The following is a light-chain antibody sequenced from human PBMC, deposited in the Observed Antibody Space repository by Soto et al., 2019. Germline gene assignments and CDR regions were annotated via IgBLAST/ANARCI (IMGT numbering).Light chain of an antibody. CDR3: QQYNNWPPMYT. J-gene: IGKJ2*01. CDR1: QSVSSN. Sequence: EIVMPQSPATLSVSPGERATLSCRASQSVSSNLAWYQQKPGQAPRLLIYGASTRATGIPARFSGSGSGTEFTLTISSLQSEDFAVDDCQQYNNWPPMYTFGQGTKLESK. V-gene: IGKV3-15*01. CDR2: GAS.